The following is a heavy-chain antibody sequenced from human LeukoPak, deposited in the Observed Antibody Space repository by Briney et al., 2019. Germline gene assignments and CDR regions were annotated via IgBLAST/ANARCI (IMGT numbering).Heavy chain of an antibody. Sequence: PSETLSLTCTVSGGSIGSYYWSWIRQPPGKGLEWIGYIYYSGSTNYNPSLKSRVTISVDTSKNQFSLKLSSVTAADTAVYYCARGIVVVNWFDPWGQGTLVTVSS. CDR1: GGSIGSYY. CDR2: IYYSGST. V-gene: IGHV4-59*08. D-gene: IGHD2-15*01. CDR3: ARGIVVVNWFDP. J-gene: IGHJ5*02.